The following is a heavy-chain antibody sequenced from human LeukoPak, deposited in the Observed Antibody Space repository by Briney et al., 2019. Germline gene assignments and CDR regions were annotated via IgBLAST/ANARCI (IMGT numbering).Heavy chain of an antibody. J-gene: IGHJ4*02. CDR2: IYPGDSDT. Sequence: GESLKISCKDSGNTFTTSLIVWVRQVPRKGLEWMGIIYPGDSDTKYSPSFQGQVTISADKSISTAYLQWSSLKASDTAIYYCARPKYSSSLAFDYWGQGTPVTVSS. CDR3: ARPKYSSSLAFDY. CDR1: GNTFTTSL. V-gene: IGHV5-51*01. D-gene: IGHD6-6*01.